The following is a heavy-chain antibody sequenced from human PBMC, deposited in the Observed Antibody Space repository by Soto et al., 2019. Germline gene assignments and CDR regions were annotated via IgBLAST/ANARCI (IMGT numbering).Heavy chain of an antibody. CDR3: AKGSIEYSASVDN. V-gene: IGHV3-23*01. CDR1: GFSFSSYA. D-gene: IGHD5-12*01. J-gene: IGHJ4*02. CDR2: ISARGGSL. Sequence: EVQMLESGGGLVQPGGSLRLSSAASGFSFSSYAMVWVRHAPGKGLEWVSVISARGGSLYFADSVKGRFTISRDNSKNVLSLEMNSLRAEDTAIYFCAKGSIEYSASVDNWGQGTLVVVSS.